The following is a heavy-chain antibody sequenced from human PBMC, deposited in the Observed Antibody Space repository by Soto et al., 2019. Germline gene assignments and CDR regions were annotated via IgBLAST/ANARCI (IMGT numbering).Heavy chain of an antibody. J-gene: IGHJ4*02. CDR3: VRDSGRGFYFDY. Sequence: EVQLVESGGGLVQPGVSLRLSCAASGFTFSDHYMDWVRQAPGKGLEWVGRIRNRPNSYTTQYAASVKGRFAVLRDDSENLVYLQMNDLNTEDTAVYYCVRDSGRGFYFDYWGQGAQVTVSS. CDR2: IRNRPNSYTT. CDR1: GFTFSDHY. V-gene: IGHV3-72*01.